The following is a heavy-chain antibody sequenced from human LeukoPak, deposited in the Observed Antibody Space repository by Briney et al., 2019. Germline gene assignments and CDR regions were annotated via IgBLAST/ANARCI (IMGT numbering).Heavy chain of an antibody. Sequence: EASVKVSCKASGGTFSSYAISWVRQAPGQGLEWMGRIIPIFGTANYAQKFQGRVTITTDESTSTVYMELSSLRSEDTAVYYCARDHSYDFDYWGQGTLVTVSS. CDR3: ARDHSYDFDY. V-gene: IGHV1-69*05. J-gene: IGHJ4*02. CDR2: IIPIFGTA. D-gene: IGHD5-18*01. CDR1: GGTFSSYA.